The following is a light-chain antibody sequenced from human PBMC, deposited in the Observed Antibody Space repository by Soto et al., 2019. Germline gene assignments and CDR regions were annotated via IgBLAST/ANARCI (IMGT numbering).Light chain of an antibody. CDR1: QSVSSY. J-gene: IGKJ5*01. Sequence: EIVLTQSPATLSLSPGERATLSCRASQSVSSYLAWYQQKPGQAPSLLIYDASNRATGIPARFSGSGSGTDFTLTISSVEPEDLAVYYCQQRSNWPTFGQGTRLEIK. CDR3: QQRSNWPT. CDR2: DAS. V-gene: IGKV3-11*01.